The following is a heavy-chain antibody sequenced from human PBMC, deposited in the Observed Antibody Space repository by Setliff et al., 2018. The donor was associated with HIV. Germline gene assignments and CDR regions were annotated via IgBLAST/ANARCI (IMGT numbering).Heavy chain of an antibody. CDR3: TRDRPYSSGWYRLDY. V-gene: IGHV5-51*01. CDR1: GYSFTSYW. J-gene: IGHJ4*02. Sequence: PGESLKISCKGSGYSFTSYWIGWVRQMPGKGLEWMGVIYPGDSATSYSPSFQGQVTISADKSISTAYLQMNSLKPEDTAVYYCTRDRPYSSGWYRLDYWGQGTLVTVSS. D-gene: IGHD6-19*01. CDR2: IYPGDSAT.